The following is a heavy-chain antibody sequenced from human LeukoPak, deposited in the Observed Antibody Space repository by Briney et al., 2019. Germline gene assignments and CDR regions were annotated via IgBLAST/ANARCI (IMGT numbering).Heavy chain of an antibody. CDR2: IYYSGST. CDR1: GGSISSGGYY. J-gene: IGHJ4*02. CDR3: ARGPRSWLVKGAFDY. Sequence: TSETLSLTCTVSGGSISSGGYYWSWIRQHPGTGLEWIGYIYYSGSTYYNPSLKSRVTISVDTSKNQFSLKLSSVTAADTAVYYCARGPRSWLVKGAFDYWGQGTLVTVSS. V-gene: IGHV4-31*03. D-gene: IGHD6-19*01.